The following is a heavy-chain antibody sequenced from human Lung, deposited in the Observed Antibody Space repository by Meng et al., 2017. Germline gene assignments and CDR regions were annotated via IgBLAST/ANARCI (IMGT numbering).Heavy chain of an antibody. CDR1: GFTFSTHW. V-gene: IGHV3-74*01. D-gene: IGHD4-17*01. CDR3: ARGGVTTDD. J-gene: IGHJ4*02. Sequence: EVQRAVSGGGLVQPGGSLRRPCAASGFTFSTHWMHWVRQAPGKGLEWVSRITGDGSSTIYADSVQGRFTMSRDNAKNTLSLQMNSLRAEDTAVYYCARGGVTTDDWGQGTLVTVSS. CDR2: ITGDGSST.